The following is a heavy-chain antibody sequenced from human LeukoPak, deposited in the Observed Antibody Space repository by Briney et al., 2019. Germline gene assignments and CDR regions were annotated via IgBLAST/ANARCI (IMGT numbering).Heavy chain of an antibody. D-gene: IGHD1-26*01. CDR1: GYTFTGYQ. V-gene: IGHV1-2*02. CDR2: INPDTGGT. Sequence: ASVMVSCKASGYTFTGYQMHWVRQAPGQGLEWMGWINPDTGGTKYAQKFQGRVTMTGDTSITTAYMEMSKLRSDDTAVYYCARLRPGAETFFYYYTDVWGKGTTVTVSS. J-gene: IGHJ6*03. CDR3: ARLRPGAETFFYYYTDV.